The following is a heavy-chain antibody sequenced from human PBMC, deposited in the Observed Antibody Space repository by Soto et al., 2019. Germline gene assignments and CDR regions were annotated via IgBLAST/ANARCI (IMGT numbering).Heavy chain of an antibody. CDR2: ISYDGSNK. CDR3: AKDVYGSGSYYVLGDAFDI. V-gene: IGHV3-30*18. J-gene: IGHJ3*02. Sequence: QVQLVESGGGGVQPGRSLRLSCAASGFTFSSYCMHWVRQAPGKGLEWVAVISYDGSNKYYADSVKGRFTISRDNSKNTLYLQMNSLRAEDTAVYYCAKDVYGSGSYYVLGDAFDIWGQGTMVTVSS. D-gene: IGHD3-10*01. CDR1: GFTFSSYC.